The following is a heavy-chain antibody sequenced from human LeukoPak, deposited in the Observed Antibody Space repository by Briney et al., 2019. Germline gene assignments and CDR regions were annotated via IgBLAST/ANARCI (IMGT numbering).Heavy chain of an antibody. CDR1: GRAISGGYY. J-gene: IGHJ3*02. V-gene: IGHV4-31*03. Sequence: PSHTLSLACPLSGRAISGGYYWGWIRQHPGKGLARIGYIYYSGNPFYNPSLRSRVTISVDTSKSQFSLRLTSMTAADTAVYYCARGELIAANAHDGFDIWGQGTMVTVSS. D-gene: IGHD1-26*01. CDR2: IYYSGNP. CDR3: ARGELIAANAHDGFDI.